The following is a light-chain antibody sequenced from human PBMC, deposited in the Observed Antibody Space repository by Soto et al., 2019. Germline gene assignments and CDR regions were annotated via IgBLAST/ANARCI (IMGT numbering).Light chain of an antibody. CDR2: GAI. CDR3: QQYGDSPAT. CDR1: QSVSSSY. Sequence: EIVLTQSPGTLSLSPGERATLSCRASQSVSSSYLAWYQQKPGQAPRLLIYGAINRATGIPDRFSGSGSGTDFTLTFSRLEPEDFAVYYCQQYGDSPATFGPGTKVDIK. V-gene: IGKV3-20*01. J-gene: IGKJ3*01.